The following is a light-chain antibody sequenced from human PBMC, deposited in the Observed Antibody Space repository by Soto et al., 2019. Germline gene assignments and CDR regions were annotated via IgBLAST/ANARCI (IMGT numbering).Light chain of an antibody. CDR1: QSITSY. CDR2: AAS. Sequence: DIQMTQSPSSLSASVGDRVTITCRASQSITSYLNWYQQKPGKAPQLLIYAASSLQSGVPSRFSGSASGTDFTLTISRLKPEDFATYFFQQSYTTPWTFGHGNKVEVK. CDR3: QQSYTTPWT. J-gene: IGKJ1*01. V-gene: IGKV1-39*01.